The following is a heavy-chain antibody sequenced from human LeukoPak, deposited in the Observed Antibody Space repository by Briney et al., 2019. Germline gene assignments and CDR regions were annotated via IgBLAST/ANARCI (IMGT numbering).Heavy chain of an antibody. CDR2: TNEDESAK. V-gene: IGHV3-7*01. J-gene: IGHJ3*02. CDR3: ARGVNRAYDI. D-gene: IGHD2-8*01. CDR1: GFSSRNSW. Sequence: GESLRLSCAASGFSSRNSWMAWVRQAPGKGLEWVALTNEDESAKYYVDSVKGRFTISRDNAKNSLFLQMNSLRDEDTAMYYCARGVNRAYDIWGHGTMVTVSS.